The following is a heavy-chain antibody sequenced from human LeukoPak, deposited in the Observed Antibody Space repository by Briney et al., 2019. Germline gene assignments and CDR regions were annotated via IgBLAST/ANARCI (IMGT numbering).Heavy chain of an antibody. D-gene: IGHD2-15*01. CDR2: ISSSSSYI. J-gene: IGHJ3*01. CDR1: GFTFSSYS. V-gene: IGHV3-21*01. CDR3: ARESYCTGGSCYSGRAFDV. Sequence: PGGSLRLSCAASGFTFSSYSMNWVRQAPGKGLEWVSSISSSSSYIYYADSVKGRFTISRDNAKNSLYLQMNSLRAEDTALYYCARESYCTGGSCYSGRAFDVWGQGTMVAVSS.